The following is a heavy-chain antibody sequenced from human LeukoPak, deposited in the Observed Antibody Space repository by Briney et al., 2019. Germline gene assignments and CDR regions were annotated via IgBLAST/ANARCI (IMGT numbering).Heavy chain of an antibody. CDR3: ARERGYSYVYFDY. J-gene: IGHJ4*02. Sequence: ASVKASCKASGYTFTSYAMRWVRQAPGQRLEWMGWINAGNGNTKYSQKFQGRVTITRDTSASTAYMELSSLRSEDTAVYYCARERGYSYVYFDYWGQGTLVTVSS. V-gene: IGHV1-3*01. CDR1: GYTFTSYA. CDR2: INAGNGNT. D-gene: IGHD5-18*01.